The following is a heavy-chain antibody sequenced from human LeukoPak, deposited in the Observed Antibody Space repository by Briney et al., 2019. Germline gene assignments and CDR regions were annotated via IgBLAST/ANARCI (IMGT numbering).Heavy chain of an antibody. Sequence: GGSLRLSCAASGFTFSDYSMTWVRQAPGKGLEWVSSITTSSTYIYYADSVKGRFTISRDNAKNSLYLQMNSLRAEDTAVYYCARDVFWSGYQRDPFDYWGQGTLVTVSS. CDR1: GFTFSDYS. D-gene: IGHD3-3*01. CDR3: ARDVFWSGYQRDPFDY. J-gene: IGHJ4*02. V-gene: IGHV3-21*01. CDR2: ITTSSTYI.